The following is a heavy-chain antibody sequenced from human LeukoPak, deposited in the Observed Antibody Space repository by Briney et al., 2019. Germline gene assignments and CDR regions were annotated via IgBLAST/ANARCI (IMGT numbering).Heavy chain of an antibody. D-gene: IGHD1-1*01. Sequence: GESLKISCKGSGYSFTSHWIGWVRQMPGKGLECMGIIYPGDSDTRYSPSFQGQVTISADKSISTAYVQWSSLKASDTAMYYCARHETGPYFDYWGQGTLVTVSS. V-gene: IGHV5-51*01. CDR2: IYPGDSDT. CDR1: GYSFTSHW. J-gene: IGHJ4*02. CDR3: ARHETGPYFDY.